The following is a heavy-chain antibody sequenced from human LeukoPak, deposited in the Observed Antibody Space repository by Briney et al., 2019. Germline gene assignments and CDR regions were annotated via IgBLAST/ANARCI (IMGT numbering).Heavy chain of an antibody. CDR3: ARYIDGGDYYLDY. CDR1: GGSISSYY. Sequence: SETLSRTCTVSGGSISSYYWSWIRQPPGKGLEWIGYIYYSGSTNYNPSLKSRVTISVDTSKNQFSLKLSSVTAADTAVYYCARYIDGGDYYLDYWGQGTLVTVSS. J-gene: IGHJ4*02. D-gene: IGHD5-24*01. CDR2: IYYSGST. V-gene: IGHV4-59*01.